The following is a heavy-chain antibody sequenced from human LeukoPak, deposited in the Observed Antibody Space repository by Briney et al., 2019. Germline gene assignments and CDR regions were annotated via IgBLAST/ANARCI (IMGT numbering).Heavy chain of an antibody. V-gene: IGHV3-11*01. Sequence: GGSLRLSCAASGFSFSDYYMSWIRPAPGKGLEWVSHIRSSGRTMYYTDSVKGRFTISRDNARSSLFLQMTRLRDDDTAVYYCARAALTCGNSGCYYYFDFWGQGIPVTVSS. CDR2: IRSSGRTM. J-gene: IGHJ4*02. D-gene: IGHD2-15*01. CDR3: ARAALTCGNSGCYYYFDF. CDR1: GFSFSDYY.